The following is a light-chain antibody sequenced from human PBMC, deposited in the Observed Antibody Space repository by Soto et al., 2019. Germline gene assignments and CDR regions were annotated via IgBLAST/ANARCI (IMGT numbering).Light chain of an antibody. CDR3: SSYTSSSIVV. Sequence: QSALTQPASVSGSPGQSITISCTGTSSDVVGYNYVSWYQQHPGKAPKLMIYDVSNRPSGVSNRFSGSKSGNTASLTISGLQAEDEAEYYCSSYTSSSIVVFGGGTKLTVL. J-gene: IGLJ2*01. V-gene: IGLV2-14*01. CDR2: DVS. CDR1: SSDVVGYNY.